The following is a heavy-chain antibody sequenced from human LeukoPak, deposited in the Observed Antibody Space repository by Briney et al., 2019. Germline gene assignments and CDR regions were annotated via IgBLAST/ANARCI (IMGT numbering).Heavy chain of an antibody. D-gene: IGHD3-10*01. Sequence: PGGSLRLSCEASGFTFSCYSMNWVRQAPGKGLEWVSSISTSSSYIYYADSVKGRFTISRDNAKNSLYLQMNSLRAEDTAAYYCASDGRTIWFGEGIDYWGQGTLVTVSS. CDR1: GFTFSCYS. CDR3: ASDGRTIWFGEGIDY. CDR2: ISTSSSYI. V-gene: IGHV3-21*01. J-gene: IGHJ4*02.